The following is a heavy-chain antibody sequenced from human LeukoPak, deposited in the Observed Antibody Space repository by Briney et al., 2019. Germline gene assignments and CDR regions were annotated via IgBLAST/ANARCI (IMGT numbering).Heavy chain of an antibody. CDR1: GFTFSSYA. CDR3: AKSPLSRTYYYDSSGYWFDP. J-gene: IGHJ5*02. Sequence: PGGSLRLSCAASGFTFSSYAMSWVRQAPGKGLEWVSAISSSGGSTYYADSVKGRFTISRDNSKNTLYLQMNSLRAEDTAVYYCAKSPLSRTYYYDSSGYWFDPWGQGTLVTVSS. D-gene: IGHD3-22*01. V-gene: IGHV3-23*01. CDR2: ISSSGGST.